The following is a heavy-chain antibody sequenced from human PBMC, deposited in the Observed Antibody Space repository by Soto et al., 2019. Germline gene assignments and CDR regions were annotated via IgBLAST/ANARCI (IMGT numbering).Heavy chain of an antibody. CDR2: IEHSDSYT. D-gene: IGHD3-22*01. CDR3: ARSSGHWDYYYGMDV. V-gene: IGHV5-10-1*01. Sequence: GGSPKISCKGSGYSFTSYWISWVRQMPGQGLEWMGRIEHSDSYTNYSPSFQGHVTISADKSISTAYLQWSSLKASDTAMYYCARSSGHWDYYYGMDVWGQGTTVTVSS. J-gene: IGHJ6*02. CDR1: GYSFTSYW.